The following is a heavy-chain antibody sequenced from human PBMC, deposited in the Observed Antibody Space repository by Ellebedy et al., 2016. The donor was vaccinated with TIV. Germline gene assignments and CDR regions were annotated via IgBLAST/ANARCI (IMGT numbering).Heavy chain of an antibody. J-gene: IGHJ4*02. V-gene: IGHV4-31*03. D-gene: IGHD3-10*01. CDR3: AREGGFDYNGSSSFDS. CDR2: INYSGST. Sequence: MPSETLSLTCTVSGGSISSGGYYRSWIRQHPGKGLEWIGYINYSGSTYYNPSLKSRVTISVDTSKNHFSLKLSSVTAADTAVYYCAREGGFDYNGSSSFDSWGQGTLVTVSS. CDR1: GGSISSGGYY.